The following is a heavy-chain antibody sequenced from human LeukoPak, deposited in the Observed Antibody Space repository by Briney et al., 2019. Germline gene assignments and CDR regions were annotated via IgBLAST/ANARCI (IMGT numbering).Heavy chain of an antibody. V-gene: IGHV4-59*01. CDR3: ARGGYYGSGNDFRFDP. D-gene: IGHD3-10*01. CDR1: GGSSSSCY. Sequence: SETLSLTCTVSGGSSSSCYWSWIRQPPGKGLEWIGYIYYSGSTNYKPSLKSRVTISVDTSKNQFSLKLSSVTAADTAVYYCARGGYYGSGNDFRFDPWGQGTLVTVSS. J-gene: IGHJ5*02. CDR2: IYYSGST.